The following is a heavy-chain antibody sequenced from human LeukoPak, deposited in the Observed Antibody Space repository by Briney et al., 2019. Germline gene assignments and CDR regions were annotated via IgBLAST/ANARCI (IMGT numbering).Heavy chain of an antibody. CDR2: IYSGGST. D-gene: IGHD2-21*02. CDR3: VVTASRPLHSFDY. Sequence: GGSLRLSCAASGFTVNSNYMSWVRQAPGKGLEWVSVIYSGGSTYYADSVKGRFTISRDNSKNTLYLQMNSLRAEDTAVYYCVVTASRPLHSFDYWGQGTLVTVSS. J-gene: IGHJ4*02. V-gene: IGHV3-66*01. CDR1: GFTVNSNY.